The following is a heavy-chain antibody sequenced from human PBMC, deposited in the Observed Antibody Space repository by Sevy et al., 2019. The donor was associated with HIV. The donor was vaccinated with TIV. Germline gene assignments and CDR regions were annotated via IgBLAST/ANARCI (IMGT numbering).Heavy chain of an antibody. Sequence: SEPLSLTCTVSGGSISSSSYDWGWIRQPPGKGLEWIGSMYYSGNTYYNPSLKSRVTIFVDTSKNQISLKLTSVTAADTAVYYCARQGGIVDRAFDYWGQGTLVTVSS. CDR2: MYYSGNT. D-gene: IGHD2-21*01. V-gene: IGHV4-39*01. CDR3: ARQGGIVDRAFDY. J-gene: IGHJ4*02. CDR1: GGSISSSSYD.